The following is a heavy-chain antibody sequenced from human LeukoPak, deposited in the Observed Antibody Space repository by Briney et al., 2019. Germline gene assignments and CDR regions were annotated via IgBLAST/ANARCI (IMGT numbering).Heavy chain of an antibody. D-gene: IGHD3-9*01. J-gene: IGHJ4*02. CDR3: ARDPDDILSYFDY. CDR2: ISSSSSTI. V-gene: IGHV3-48*02. Sequence: GGSLTLFCAASGLTFSSYSMNWVRQAPGKGREGVSYISSSSSTIYYADSVKGRFTISRDNAKNSVYLQMNSLRDEDTAVYYSARDPDDILSYFDYWGQGTLVTVSS. CDR1: GLTFSSYS.